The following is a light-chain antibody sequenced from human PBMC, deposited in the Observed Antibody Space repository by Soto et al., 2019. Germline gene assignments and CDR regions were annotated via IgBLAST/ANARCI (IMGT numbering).Light chain of an antibody. J-gene: IGLJ1*01. CDR3: SSYTSSTNYV. CDR1: SSDIGRYNF. CDR2: EVS. V-gene: IGLV2-14*01. Sequence: QSALTQPASVSGSPGQSITISCTGTSSDIGRYNFVSWYRQHPGEAPQLLIYEVSYRPSGISNRFSGSKSGNTASLTISGLQAEDEADYYCSSYTSSTNYVFGTGTKLTVL.